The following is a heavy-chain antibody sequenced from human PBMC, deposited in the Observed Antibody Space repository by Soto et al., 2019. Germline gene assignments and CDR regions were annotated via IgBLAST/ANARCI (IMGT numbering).Heavy chain of an antibody. D-gene: IGHD6-19*01. CDR1: RGSLNNFY. Sequence: SETLSLTCSVSRGSLNNFYWNWIRQTAGKGLEWIGRIHASGNTNYNPSLKSRSTLSVDTSKNQFSLKVRSVTAADTAVYRCARSSHKESWFDPWGQGTLVAVSS. J-gene: IGHJ5*01. CDR2: IHASGNT. V-gene: IGHV4-4*07. CDR3: ARSSHKESWFDP.